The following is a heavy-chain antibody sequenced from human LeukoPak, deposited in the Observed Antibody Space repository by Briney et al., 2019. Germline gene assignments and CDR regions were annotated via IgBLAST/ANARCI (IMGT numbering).Heavy chain of an antibody. CDR2: LYLSGTT. CDR1: GASGRTISSSSYS. CDR3: TRHRYVAGTDH. D-gene: IGHD1-1*01. J-gene: IGHJ4*02. Sequence: PSETLSLTCTVSGASGRTISSSSYSWGWIRQPPGKGLEWFGSLYLSGTTYYNPSLKSRVTISAGTSENQFSLKLSDVTAEDTAIHYYTRHRYVAGTDHWGQGTLITVSS. V-gene: IGHV4-39*01.